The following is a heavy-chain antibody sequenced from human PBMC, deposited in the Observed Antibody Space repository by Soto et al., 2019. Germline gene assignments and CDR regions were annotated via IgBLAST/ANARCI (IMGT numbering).Heavy chain of an antibody. CDR3: ARAGAGGQLWRDLQY. CDR1: GYTFTNFG. J-gene: IGHJ4*02. D-gene: IGHD5-18*01. CDR2: ISAYNGNT. V-gene: IGHV1-18*01. Sequence: GASVKVSCKASGYTFTNFGISWVRQAPGQGLEWMGWISAYNGNTDYAQKFQGRVTMTTDNSKNTLYLQMNSLRAGDTAVYYCARAGAGGQLWRDLQYWGPGTLVTVSS.